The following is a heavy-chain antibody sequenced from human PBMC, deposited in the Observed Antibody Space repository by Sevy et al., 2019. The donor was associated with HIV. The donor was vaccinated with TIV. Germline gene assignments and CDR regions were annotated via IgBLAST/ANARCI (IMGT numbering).Heavy chain of an antibody. Sequence: SETLSLTCAVSGGSISSSNWWSWVRQPPGKGLEWIGEIYHSGSTNYNPSLKSRVTISVDKSKNQFSLKLSSVTAADTAVYYCARFSSGWNGGFDYWGQGTLVTVSS. J-gene: IGHJ4*02. D-gene: IGHD6-19*01. CDR3: ARFSSGWNGGFDY. V-gene: IGHV4-4*02. CDR1: GGSISSSNW. CDR2: IYHSGST.